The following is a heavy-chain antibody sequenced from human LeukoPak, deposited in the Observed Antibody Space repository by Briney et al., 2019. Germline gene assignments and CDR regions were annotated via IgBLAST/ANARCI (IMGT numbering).Heavy chain of an antibody. CDR2: ISSSSSYI. CDR3: ARDGDTVLTRGYYYYMDV. V-gene: IGHV3-21*01. J-gene: IGHJ6*03. Sequence: PGGSLRLSCAASGFTFSSYTMNWVRQAPGKGLEWVSSISSSSSYIYYVDSVKDRFTISRDNAKKSLYLQMNSLRAEDTALYYCARDGDTVLTRGYYYYMDVWGKGTTVTVSS. D-gene: IGHD4-23*01. CDR1: GFTFSSYT.